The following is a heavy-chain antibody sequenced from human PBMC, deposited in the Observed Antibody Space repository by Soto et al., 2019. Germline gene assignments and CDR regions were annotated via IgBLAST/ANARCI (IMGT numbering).Heavy chain of an antibody. D-gene: IGHD1-26*01. CDR3: ARGRYSGSYYY. Sequence: PSETLSLTCTVSGVSISSGSYNWGWVRPPPGKGLEWIGSFYYSGSTHYNPSLKSRVTISVDTSKNQFSLQLTSGTAADTAVYYCARGRYSGSYYYWGQGTLVTVSS. CDR1: GVSISSGSYN. CDR2: FYYSGST. J-gene: IGHJ4*02. V-gene: IGHV4-39*01.